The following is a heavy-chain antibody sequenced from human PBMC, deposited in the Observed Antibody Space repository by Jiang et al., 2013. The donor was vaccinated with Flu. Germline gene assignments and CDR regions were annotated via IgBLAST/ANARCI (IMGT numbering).Heavy chain of an antibody. CDR3: ASRRKLGIEVDY. CDR2: IDPSDSYT. CDR1: GYSFTSYW. D-gene: IGHD7-27*01. V-gene: IGHV5-10-1*01. J-gene: IGHJ4*02. Sequence: GAEVKKPGESLRISCKGSGYSFTSYWISWVRQMPGKGLEWMGRIDPSDSYTNYSPSFQGHVTISADKSISTAYLQRSSLKASDTAMYYCASRRKLGIEVDYWGQGTLVTVSS.